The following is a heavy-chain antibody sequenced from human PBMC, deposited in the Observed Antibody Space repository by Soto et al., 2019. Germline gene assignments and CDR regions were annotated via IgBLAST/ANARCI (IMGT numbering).Heavy chain of an antibody. Sequence: QVQLVQSGAEVKKPGPSVKVSCKASGGTFSSYAISWVRQAPGQGLEWMGGTIPIFGTANYAQKFQGRVTITADESTGTAYMELSSLRSEDTAVYYCARGPLTIEGYNYPDCCCYGMDVWGQGTTVTVSS. CDR2: TIPIFGTA. D-gene: IGHD5-12*01. V-gene: IGHV1-69*01. CDR3: ARGPLTIEGYNYPDCCCYGMDV. J-gene: IGHJ6*02. CDR1: GGTFSSYA.